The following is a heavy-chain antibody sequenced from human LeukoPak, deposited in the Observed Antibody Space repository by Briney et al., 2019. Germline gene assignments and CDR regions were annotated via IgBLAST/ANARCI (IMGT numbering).Heavy chain of an antibody. CDR3: AREPGTRVVGGTPTVGFEY. D-gene: IGHD1-26*01. V-gene: IGHV4-39*07. J-gene: IGHJ4*02. Sequence: SETLSLTCTVSGGSISSSSYYWGWIRQPPGKGLEWIGSINYSGSTYYNPSLKSRVTISVDTSKNQFSLKLSSVTAADTAVYYCAREPGTRVVGGTPTVGFEYWGQGTLVTVSS. CDR1: GGSISSSSYY. CDR2: INYSGST.